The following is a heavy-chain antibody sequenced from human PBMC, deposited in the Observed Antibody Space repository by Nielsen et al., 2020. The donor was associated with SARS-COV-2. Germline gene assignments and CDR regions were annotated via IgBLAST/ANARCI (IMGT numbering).Heavy chain of an antibody. V-gene: IGHV3-30*18. D-gene: IGHD6-19*01. CDR2: ISYDGSNK. CDR1: GFTFSSYG. J-gene: IGHJ4*02. Sequence: GESLKISCAASGFTFSSYGMHWVRQAPGKGLEWVAVISYDGSNKYYADSVKGRFTISRDNSKNTLYLQMNSLRAEDTAVYYCAKDPASGLVGFDYWGQGTLVTVSS. CDR3: AKDPASGLVGFDY.